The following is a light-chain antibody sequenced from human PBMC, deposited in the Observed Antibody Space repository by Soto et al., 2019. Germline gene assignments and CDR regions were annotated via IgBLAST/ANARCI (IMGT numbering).Light chain of an antibody. CDR3: QKDNRAPVT. CDR1: QGISNY. V-gene: IGKV1-27*01. Sequence: DIQMTQSPSSLSASVGDRVTITCRASQGISNYLAWFQQKPGKVHKLLIYAASTLQSGVPSRFSGSGSGTDFTLTISILQPEDVATYYCQKDNRAPVTLSGGTTVEIK. J-gene: IGKJ4*01. CDR2: AAS.